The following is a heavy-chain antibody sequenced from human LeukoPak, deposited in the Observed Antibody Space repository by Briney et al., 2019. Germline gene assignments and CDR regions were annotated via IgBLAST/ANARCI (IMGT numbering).Heavy chain of an antibody. CDR3: AKAMTSVVTPGAS. J-gene: IGHJ5*02. V-gene: IGHV3-23*01. CDR2: ISGSGGST. CDR1: GFNFRNHA. Sequence: QPGGSLRLSCAASGFNFRNHAMSWVRQASGKGLEWVSVISGSGGSTYYADSGKGRFTISRDNSKNTLYLQMNSLKAEDTAVYYCAKAMTSVVTPGASWGQGTLVTVSS. D-gene: IGHD4-23*01.